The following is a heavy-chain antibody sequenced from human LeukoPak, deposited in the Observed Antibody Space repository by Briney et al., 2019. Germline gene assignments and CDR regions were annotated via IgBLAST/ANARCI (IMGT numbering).Heavy chain of an antibody. CDR1: GYIFTAHY. V-gene: IGHV1-46*01. CDR3: ARDNSYSDSSWWFDP. J-gene: IGHJ5*02. Sequence: ASVKVSCKASGYIFTAHYLHWVRQAPGQGLEWMGLINPSGSSTLYAQKFQGRVTMTRDTSTNTDYMELSSLRSEDTAVYYCARDNSYSDSSWWFDPWGQGILVTVSS. CDR2: INPSGSST. D-gene: IGHD1-26*01.